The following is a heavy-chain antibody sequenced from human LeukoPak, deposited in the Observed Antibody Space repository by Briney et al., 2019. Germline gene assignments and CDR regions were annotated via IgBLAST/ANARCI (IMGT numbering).Heavy chain of an antibody. V-gene: IGHV4-39*01. D-gene: IGHD3-10*01. CDR2: VYYSGRT. CDR3: VRYVVSGSGIYYFDY. CDR1: GGSISSSNYY. Sequence: SETLSLTCTVSGGSISSSNYYWGWIRQPPGEGLEWIASVYYSGRTYYNPSLKSRVTISVDTSKNQFSLKLSSVTAADTAVFYCVRYVVSGSGIYYFDYWGQGTLVTVSS. J-gene: IGHJ4*02.